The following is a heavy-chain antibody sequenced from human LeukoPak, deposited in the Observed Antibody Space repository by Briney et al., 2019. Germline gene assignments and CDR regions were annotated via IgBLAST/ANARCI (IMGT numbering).Heavy chain of an antibody. CDR1: GFTFSGSA. D-gene: IGHD1-26*01. CDR3: TRLVGATFPFDY. Sequence: GGSLKLSCAASGFTFSGSAMHWVRQASGKGLEWVGRIRSKANSYATAYAASVKGRFTISRDDSKNTAYLQMNSLKTEDTAAYYCTRLVGATFPFDYWGQGTLVTVSS. V-gene: IGHV3-73*01. CDR2: IRSKANSYAT. J-gene: IGHJ4*02.